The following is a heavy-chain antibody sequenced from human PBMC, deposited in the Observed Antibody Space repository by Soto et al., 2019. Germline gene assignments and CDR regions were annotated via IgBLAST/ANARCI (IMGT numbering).Heavy chain of an antibody. D-gene: IGHD1-26*01. CDR3: ARDRETTTTRRAFDI. V-gene: IGHV1-18*01. CDR1: GYTFSNYG. Sequence: QVQLVQSGAEVKKPGASVKVSCKASGYTFSNYGIGWLRQAPGQGLEWLAWISAYNGDTKSARKLQGRVTVTTDVSTSTAYMELRSLRSDDTAVYYCARDRETTTTRRAFDIWGQGTMVTVSS. CDR2: ISAYNGDT. J-gene: IGHJ3*02.